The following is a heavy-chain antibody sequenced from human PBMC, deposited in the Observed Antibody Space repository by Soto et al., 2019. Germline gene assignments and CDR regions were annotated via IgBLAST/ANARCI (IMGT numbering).Heavy chain of an antibody. Sequence: QVQLVQSGTEVKKPGASVKVSCKTSGYTFTNHGINWVRQAPGQGLEWMGWINPYNANTNYAQKLQGRVTMTTDKSTTTDQMDLRSLTSADKAGSYCSRERGAGNWEGAFDLWGQGTVVTVSS. V-gene: IGHV1-18*04. CDR3: SRERGAGNWEGAFDL. CDR1: GYTFTNHG. CDR2: INPYNANT. D-gene: IGHD1-1*01. J-gene: IGHJ4*01.